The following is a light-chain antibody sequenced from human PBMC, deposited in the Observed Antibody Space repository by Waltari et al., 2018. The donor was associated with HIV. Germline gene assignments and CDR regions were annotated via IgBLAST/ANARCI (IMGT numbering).Light chain of an antibody. J-gene: IGKJ1*01. CDR2: AAS. V-gene: IGKV1-12*01. CDR1: QAVSNW. CDR3: QQSYSLPRT. Sequence: DIHMPQSPSSMSASVVDRVTISCRASQAVSNWLAWYQQKPGKAPNLLIDAASSLQSGASSRFSGSGTGTDFTLTVSSLQPEDGATYDCQQSYSLPRTFGQGTNVEIK.